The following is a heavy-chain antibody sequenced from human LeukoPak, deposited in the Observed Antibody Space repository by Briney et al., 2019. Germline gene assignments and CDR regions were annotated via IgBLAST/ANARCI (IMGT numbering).Heavy chain of an antibody. Sequence: GGSLRLSCAASGFTFSSYGMHWVRQAPGKGLEWVAVISYDGSNKYYADSVKGRFTISRDNSKNTLYLQMNSLRAEDTAVYYCARDLSSSSRYYYYYYMDVWGKGTTVTVSS. CDR2: ISYDGSNK. CDR3: ARDLSSSSRYYYYYYMDV. D-gene: IGHD6-6*01. CDR1: GFTFSSYG. V-gene: IGHV3-30*03. J-gene: IGHJ6*03.